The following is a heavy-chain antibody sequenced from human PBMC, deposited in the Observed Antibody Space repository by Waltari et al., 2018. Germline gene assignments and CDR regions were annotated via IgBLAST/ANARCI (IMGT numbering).Heavy chain of an antibody. CDR2: VSPLFGVT. CDR3: ARDLMTTSYHSSGGFDY. V-gene: IGHV1-69*14. CDR1: GGALSNIA. J-gene: IGHJ4*02. D-gene: IGHD3-22*01. Sequence: QVQLVQSGAEMKKPGSSVKVSCRASGGALSNIAISWVRQAPGQGLEWMGGVSPLFGVTNYAQKCQGRVTMTADKSTSTAFVELRGLRFEDTAVYYCARDLMTTSYHSSGGFDYWGQGTLVTVSS.